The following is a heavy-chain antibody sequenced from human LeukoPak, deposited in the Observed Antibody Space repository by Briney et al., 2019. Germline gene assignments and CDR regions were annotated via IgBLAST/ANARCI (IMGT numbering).Heavy chain of an antibody. CDR1: GFTFSSYA. Sequence: GGSLRLSCAASGFTFSSYAMHWVRQAPGKGLEWVAVISYDGSNKYYADSVKGRFTISRDNSKNTLYLQMNSLRAEDTPVYYCARESIAAAGTPLDSWGQGTLVTVSS. CDR2: ISYDGSNK. D-gene: IGHD6-13*01. CDR3: ARESIAAAGTPLDS. J-gene: IGHJ4*02. V-gene: IGHV3-30*04.